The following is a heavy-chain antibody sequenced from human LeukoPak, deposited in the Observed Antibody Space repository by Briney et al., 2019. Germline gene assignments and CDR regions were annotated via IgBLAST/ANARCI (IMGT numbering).Heavy chain of an antibody. Sequence: SETLSLTCAVYGGSFSGYYWSWIRQPPGKGLEWIGEINHSGSTNYNPSLKSRVTISVDTSKNQFSLKLSSVTAADTAVYYCARARGITMVRGVRRKGAHMDVWGKGTTVTVSS. CDR1: GGSFSGYY. V-gene: IGHV4-34*01. J-gene: IGHJ6*04. CDR2: INHSGST. D-gene: IGHD3-10*01. CDR3: ARARGITMVRGVRRKGAHMDV.